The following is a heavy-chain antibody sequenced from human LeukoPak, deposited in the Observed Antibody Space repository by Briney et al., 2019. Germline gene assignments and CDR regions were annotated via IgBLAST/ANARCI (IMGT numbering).Heavy chain of an antibody. J-gene: IGHJ4*02. CDR3: ASFEYSSSYYFDY. CDR2: IYTSGST. Sequence: TSETLSLTCTVSGGSISSGSYYWSWIRQPAGKGLEWIGRIYTSGSTNYNPSLKSRVTISVDTSKNQFSLKLSSVTAADTAVYYCASFEYSSSYYFDYWGQGTLVTVSS. V-gene: IGHV4-61*02. CDR1: GGSISSGSYY. D-gene: IGHD6-6*01.